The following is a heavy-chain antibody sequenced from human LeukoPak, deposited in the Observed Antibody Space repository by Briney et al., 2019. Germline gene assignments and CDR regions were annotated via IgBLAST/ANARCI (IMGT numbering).Heavy chain of an antibody. D-gene: IGHD2-2*01. CDR2: ISAYNGNT. Sequence: GASVKVSCKASGYTFTSYGISWVQQAPGQGLEWMGWISAYNGNTNYAQKLQGRVTMTTDTSTGTAYMELRSLRSDDTAVYYCARDWGCSSTSCSVEGIYYYCIDVWGKGTTVTVSS. CDR3: ARDWGCSSTSCSVEGIYYYCIDV. J-gene: IGHJ6*03. V-gene: IGHV1-18*01. CDR1: GYTFTSYG.